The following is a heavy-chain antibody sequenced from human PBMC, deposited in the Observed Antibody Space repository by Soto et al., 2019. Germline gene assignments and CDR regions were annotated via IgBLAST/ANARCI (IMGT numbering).Heavy chain of an antibody. D-gene: IGHD6-19*01. CDR3: SSDHGHIAVASDYFAY. V-gene: IGHV3-30-3*01. Sequence: WIIKNQSKGLEWVAVISYDGSNKYYADSVKGRFTISRDNSKNTLYLQMNSLRAEDTAVYYCSSDHGHIAVASDYFAYLVQGTLVIGFS. J-gene: IGHJ4*02. CDR2: ISYDGSNK.